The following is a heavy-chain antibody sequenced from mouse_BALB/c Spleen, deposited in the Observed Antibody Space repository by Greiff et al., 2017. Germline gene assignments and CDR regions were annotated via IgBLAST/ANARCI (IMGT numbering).Heavy chain of an antibody. CDR1: GYSFTDYW. CDR3: ARGLRHYAMDY. V-gene: IGHV1-69*01. Sequence: QVQLQQPGAELVMPGASVKMSCKASGYSFTDYWMHWVKQRPGQGLEWIGAIDTSDSYTSYNQKFKGKATLTVDESSSTAYMQLSRLTSEDSAVYYCARGLRHYAMDYWGQGTSVTVSS. CDR2: IDTSDSYT. J-gene: IGHJ4*01. D-gene: IGHD2-4*01.